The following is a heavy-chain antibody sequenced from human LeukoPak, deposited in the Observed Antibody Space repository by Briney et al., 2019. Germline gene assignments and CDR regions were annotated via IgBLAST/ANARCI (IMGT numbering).Heavy chain of an antibody. CDR3: ARDRGNPNYDILTGPSPFDY. J-gene: IGHJ4*02. Sequence: PSETLSLTCTVSGAYISGTSHYWGWIRQPPGRGLEWIASIYYTGNIYYNSSLRSRVTISLDTSKNQFSLRLNSVTAADTAVYYCARDRGNPNYDILTGPSPFDYRGQGTLVTVSS. D-gene: IGHD3-9*01. CDR2: IYYTGNI. CDR1: GAYISGTSHY. V-gene: IGHV4-39*07.